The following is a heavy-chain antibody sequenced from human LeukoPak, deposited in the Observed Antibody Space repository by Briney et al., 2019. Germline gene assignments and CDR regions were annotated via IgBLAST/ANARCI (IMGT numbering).Heavy chain of an antibody. D-gene: IGHD6-13*01. V-gene: IGHV4-59*01. CDR2: IYYTGST. Sequence: SETLSLTCTVSGGSISSYYWSWIRQPPGKGLEWIGYIYYTGSTNYNPSLKSRVTISVDTSKNQFSLKLSSVTAADTAVYYCAIGGYSSSWYNFEYWGQGTLVTVSS. CDR3: AIGGYSSSWYNFEY. J-gene: IGHJ4*02. CDR1: GGSISSYY.